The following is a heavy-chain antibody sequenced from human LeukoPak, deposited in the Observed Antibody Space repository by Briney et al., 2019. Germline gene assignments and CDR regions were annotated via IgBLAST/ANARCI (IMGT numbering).Heavy chain of an antibody. CDR2: MNPNSGNT. Sequence: SVKLSCNASGYTFTSYDIDWVRQPTAQGLEWMGWMNPNSGNTGCTQKFQGRLTMTRDTSISTAYMELSSLRSEDTAVYYCARGLREAAADSYWGQGTLVTVSS. V-gene: IGHV1-8*01. CDR1: GYTFTSYD. J-gene: IGHJ4*02. D-gene: IGHD6-13*01. CDR3: ARGLREAAADSY.